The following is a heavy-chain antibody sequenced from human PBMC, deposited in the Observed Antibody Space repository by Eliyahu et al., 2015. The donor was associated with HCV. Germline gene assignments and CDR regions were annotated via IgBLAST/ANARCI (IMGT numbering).Heavy chain of an antibody. D-gene: IGHD3-16*01. V-gene: IGHV4-34*01. Sequence: QVQLQQWGAGLLKPSESLSLTCXVYXGSFSXYHXXXIRXPPGKGLEWIGEISHSGKTIYNPSLKMRVTISVDTSKNQFSLKLNSVTAADTAVYYCARVPVPDYDYIWGSQIQXLFDYWGQGTLVTVSS. CDR1: XGSFSXYH. CDR2: ISHSGKT. CDR3: ARVPVPDYDYIWGSQIQXLFDY. J-gene: IGHJ4*02.